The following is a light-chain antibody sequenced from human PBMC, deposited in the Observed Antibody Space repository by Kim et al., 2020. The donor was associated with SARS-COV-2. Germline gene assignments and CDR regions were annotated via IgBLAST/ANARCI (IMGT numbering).Light chain of an antibody. J-gene: IGKJ2*03. CDR1: QSVSSSY. V-gene: IGKV3-20*01. CDR2: GAS. Sequence: SVSPGERATLSCRASQSVSSSYLAWYQQKPGQAPRLIIYGASSRATGIPDRFSGSGSGTDFTLTISRLEPEDFAVYYCQQYGSSYSFGQGTKLEI. CDR3: QQYGSSYS.